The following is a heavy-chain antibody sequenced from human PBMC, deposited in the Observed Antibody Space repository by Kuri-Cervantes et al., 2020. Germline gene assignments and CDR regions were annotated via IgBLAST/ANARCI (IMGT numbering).Heavy chain of an antibody. V-gene: IGHV3-64*02. CDR1: GFTFSSYA. Sequence: GGSLRLSCAASGFTFSSYAMHWVRQAPGKGLEYVSAISSNGGSTYYADSVKGRFTVSRDNSRNTLYLQMNSLRAEDTAVYYCAKDSSTKDGDYDYFNYWGQGTLVTVSS. J-gene: IGHJ4*02. CDR2: ISSNGGST. D-gene: IGHD4-17*01. CDR3: AKDSSTKDGDYDYFNY.